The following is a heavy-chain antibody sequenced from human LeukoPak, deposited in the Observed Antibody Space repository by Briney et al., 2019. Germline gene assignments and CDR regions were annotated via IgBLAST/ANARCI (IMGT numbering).Heavy chain of an antibody. Sequence: AGGSLRLSCAASGFTVSSNYMSWVRQAPGKGLEWVSVIYSGGSTYYADSVKGRSTISRDNSKNTLYLQMNSLRAEDTAVYYCAEGLLPGTRGYWGQGTLVTVSS. V-gene: IGHV3-53*01. CDR2: IYSGGST. CDR3: AEGLLPGTRGY. J-gene: IGHJ4*02. D-gene: IGHD1-1*01. CDR1: GFTVSSNY.